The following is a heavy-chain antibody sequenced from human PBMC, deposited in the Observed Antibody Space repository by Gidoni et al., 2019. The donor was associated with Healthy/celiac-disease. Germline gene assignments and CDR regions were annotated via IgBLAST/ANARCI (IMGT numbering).Heavy chain of an antibody. CDR1: VFTFSSYA. CDR2: ISGSGGST. Sequence: EVQLLESGGGLVQPGGSLRLSCAASVFTFSSYAMSWVRQAPGKGLGWVSAISGSGGSTYYADSVKGRFTISRDNSKNTLYLQMNSLRAEDTAVYYCAKDPSIAARLNWFDPWGQGTLVTVSS. J-gene: IGHJ5*02. CDR3: AKDPSIAARLNWFDP. D-gene: IGHD6-6*01. V-gene: IGHV3-23*01.